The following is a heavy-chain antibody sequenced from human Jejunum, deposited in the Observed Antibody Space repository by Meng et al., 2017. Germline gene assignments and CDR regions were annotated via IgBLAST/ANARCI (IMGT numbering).Heavy chain of an antibody. CDR2: VSGSGETT. Sequence: EVQLLESGGNLVQPGGSLRLACAASGFAFCSHAMSWVRQPPGKGLEWVATVSGSGETTYYAGSAKGRFTISRDNSKNTMSLQMNSLRVEDTAVYYCAQGGRNPIEHWGQGSLVTVSS. J-gene: IGHJ4*02. D-gene: IGHD3-16*01. V-gene: IGHV3-23*01. CDR3: AQGGRNPIEH. CDR1: GFAFCSHA.